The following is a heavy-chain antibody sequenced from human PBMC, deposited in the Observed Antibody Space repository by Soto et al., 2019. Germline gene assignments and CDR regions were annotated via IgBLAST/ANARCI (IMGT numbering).Heavy chain of an antibody. CDR1: GFTFSTYG. CDR3: ARDRWIVSTITSFDY. Sequence: GGSLRLSCSASGFTFSTYGMHWVRQAPGKGLEWVALIWYDGRKEDYADSVKGRFTISRDNSKNTLYLQMNSLRAEDTAVYYCARDRWIVSTITSFDYWGQGTPVTVS. V-gene: IGHV3-33*01. J-gene: IGHJ4*02. D-gene: IGHD5-12*01. CDR2: IWYDGRKE.